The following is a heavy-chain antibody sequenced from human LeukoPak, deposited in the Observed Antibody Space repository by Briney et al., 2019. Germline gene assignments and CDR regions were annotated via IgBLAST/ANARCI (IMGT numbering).Heavy chain of an antibody. CDR3: VRDGLDLGYWGAPGDY. CDR2: IYSGGST. CDR1: GFTVSSNY. J-gene: IGHJ4*02. V-gene: IGHV3-66*01. D-gene: IGHD3-16*01. Sequence: GGSLRLSCAASGFTVSSNYMSWVRQAPGKGLEWVSVIYSGGSTYYADSVKGRFTISRDNSKNTLYLQMNSLRAEDTAVYYCVRDGLDLGYWGAPGDYWGQGTLVIVSS.